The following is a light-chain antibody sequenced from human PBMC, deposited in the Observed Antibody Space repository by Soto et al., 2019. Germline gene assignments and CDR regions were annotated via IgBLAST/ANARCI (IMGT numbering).Light chain of an antibody. CDR1: QSLFSN. CDR2: GAS. J-gene: IGKJ1*01. CDR3: QQYNNWPRT. V-gene: IGKV3-15*01. Sequence: IVMTQSPATLSASPGERATLSCRASQSLFSNLAWYQQKPGQAPRLLIDGASARATGIPARFSGNESGTEFTLTISSLQSEDFAVYYCQQYNNWPRTFGQGTKVDIK.